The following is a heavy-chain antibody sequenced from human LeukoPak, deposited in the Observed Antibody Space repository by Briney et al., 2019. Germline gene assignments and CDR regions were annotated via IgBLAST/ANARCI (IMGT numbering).Heavy chain of an antibody. Sequence: PGGSLRLSCAASGFTFSDYYMSWIRQAPGKGLEWVSYISSSGSTIYYADSVKGRFTISRDNAKNSLYPQMNSLRAEDTAVYYCARGLLRFLEWSFDYWGQGTLVTVSS. CDR1: GFTFSDYY. V-gene: IGHV3-11*01. CDR3: ARGLLRFLEWSFDY. J-gene: IGHJ4*02. D-gene: IGHD3-3*01. CDR2: ISSSGSTI.